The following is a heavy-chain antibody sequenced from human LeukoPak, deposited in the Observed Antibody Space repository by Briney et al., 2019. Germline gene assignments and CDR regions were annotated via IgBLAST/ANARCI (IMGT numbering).Heavy chain of an antibody. D-gene: IGHD4-17*01. CDR1: GGSISSYY. V-gene: IGHV4-4*07. CDR3: VGDYGDYVGYYFDY. Sequence: SETLSLTCTVSGGSISSYYWSWIRQPAGKGLEWIGRIYTSGSTNYNPSLKSRVTMSVDTSKNQFSLKLSSLTAADPAVYYCVGDYGDYVGYYFDYWGQGTLVTV. CDR2: IYTSGST. J-gene: IGHJ4*02.